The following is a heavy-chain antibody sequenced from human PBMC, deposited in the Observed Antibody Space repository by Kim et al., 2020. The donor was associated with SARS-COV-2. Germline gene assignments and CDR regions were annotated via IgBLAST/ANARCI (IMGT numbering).Heavy chain of an antibody. J-gene: IGHJ4*02. CDR1: GFSFNNYG. D-gene: IGHD3-10*01. CDR2: IGVGGST. V-gene: IGHV3-23*01. Sequence: GGSLRLSCVASGFSFNNYGGAWVRQAPGKGLEWVSGIGVGGSTSHADAVKGRFSMSRDTSKTTLFLQMNSLGADDSAVYYCARYRGGSTPYGHWGRGTLVSVSS. CDR3: ARYRGGSTPYGH.